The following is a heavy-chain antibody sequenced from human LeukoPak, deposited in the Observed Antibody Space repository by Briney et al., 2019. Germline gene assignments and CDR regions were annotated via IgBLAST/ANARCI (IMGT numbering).Heavy chain of an antibody. CDR1: GGSVSSDSYY. D-gene: IGHD3-22*01. CDR3: ARDPGKGLDSSGYYYFDY. CDR2: IFYSGST. J-gene: IGHJ4*02. Sequence: PSQTLSLTCTVSGGSVSSDSYYWGWIRQPPGKGLEWIGSIFYSGSTYYNPSLKSRVTISVDTSKNQFSLKLNSVTAADTAVYYCARDPGKGLDSSGYYYFDYWGQGTLVTVSS. V-gene: IGHV4-39*07.